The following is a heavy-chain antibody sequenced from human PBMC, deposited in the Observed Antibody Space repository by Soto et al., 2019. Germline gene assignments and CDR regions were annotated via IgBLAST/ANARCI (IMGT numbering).Heavy chain of an antibody. J-gene: IGHJ4*02. CDR1: GYTFTGYY. Sequence: ASVKVSCKASGYTFTGYYMHWVRQAPGQGLEWMGWINPNSGGTNYAQRFQGRVTMTRDTSISTAYMELSGLRSDDTAVYYCAGIPYYDFWSWVYFDYWGQGTLVTVSS. V-gene: IGHV1-2*02. CDR2: INPNSGGT. CDR3: AGIPYYDFWSWVYFDY. D-gene: IGHD3-3*01.